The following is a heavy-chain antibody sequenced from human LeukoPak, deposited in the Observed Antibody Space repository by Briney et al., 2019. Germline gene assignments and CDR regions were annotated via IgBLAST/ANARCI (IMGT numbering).Heavy chain of an antibody. CDR2: ISGSGSTI. D-gene: IGHD5-24*01. J-gene: IGHJ4*02. CDR1: GFTFSSYE. Sequence: GGSLRLSCAASGFTFSSYEMNWVRQAPRKGLEWVSYISGSGSTIYYADSVKGRFTISRDNAKSSLYLQMNSLRAEDTAVYYCARASVEMATAIDYWGQGTLVTVSS. V-gene: IGHV3-48*03. CDR3: ARASVEMATAIDY.